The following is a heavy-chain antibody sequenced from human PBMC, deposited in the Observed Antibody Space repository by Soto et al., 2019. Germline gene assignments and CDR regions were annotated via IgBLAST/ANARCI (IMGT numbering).Heavy chain of an antibody. V-gene: IGHV3-9*01. CDR1: GFTFDDYA. Sequence: EVQLVESGGGLVQPGRSLRLSCAASGFTFDDYAMHWVRQAPGKGLEWVSGISWNSGSIGYADSVKGRFTISRDNAKNSLYLQMNSLRAEDTALYYCAIALSSGSTDFDYWGQGTLVTVSS. J-gene: IGHJ4*02. CDR3: AIALSSGSTDFDY. CDR2: ISWNSGSI. D-gene: IGHD6-19*01.